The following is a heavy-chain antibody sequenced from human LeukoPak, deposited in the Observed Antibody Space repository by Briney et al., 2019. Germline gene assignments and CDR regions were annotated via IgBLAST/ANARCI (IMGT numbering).Heavy chain of an antibody. CDR1: GGSISSSNW. J-gene: IGHJ5*02. Sequence: PSGTLSLTCAVPGGSISSSNWWSWVRQPPGKGLEWIGEIYHSGSTNYNPSLKSRVTISVDKSKNQFSLKLSSVTAADTAVYYCARDLTATSGGWFDPWGQGTLVTVSS. V-gene: IGHV4-4*02. D-gene: IGHD3-10*01. CDR3: ARDLTATSGGWFDP. CDR2: IYHSGST.